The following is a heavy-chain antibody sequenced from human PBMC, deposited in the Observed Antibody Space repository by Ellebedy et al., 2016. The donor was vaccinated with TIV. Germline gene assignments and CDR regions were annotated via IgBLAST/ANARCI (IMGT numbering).Heavy chain of an antibody. CDR3: ARLQMTTTFNWFDP. D-gene: IGHD4-17*01. CDR1: GFTFSSYW. V-gene: IGHV3-7*03. Sequence: GESLKISCAASGFTFSSYWMSWVRQAPGKGLEWVANIKQDGSEKYYVDSVKGRFTISRDNAKNSLYLQMNSLRAEDTAVYYCARLQMTTTFNWFDPWGQGTLVTVPS. J-gene: IGHJ5*02. CDR2: IKQDGSEK.